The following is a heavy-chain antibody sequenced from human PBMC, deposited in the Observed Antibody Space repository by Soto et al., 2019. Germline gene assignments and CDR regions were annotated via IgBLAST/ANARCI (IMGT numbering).Heavy chain of an antibody. J-gene: IGHJ4*02. CDR1: GYSFTSYW. D-gene: IGHD3-22*01. Sequence: PGESLKISCKGSGYSFTSYWISWVRQMPGKGLEWMGRIDPSDSYTNYSPSFQGHVTISADKSISTAYLQWSSLKASDTAMYYCARREGAKYYYDSSGYADYWGQGTLVTVSS. V-gene: IGHV5-10-1*01. CDR3: ARREGAKYYYDSSGYADY. CDR2: IDPSDSYT.